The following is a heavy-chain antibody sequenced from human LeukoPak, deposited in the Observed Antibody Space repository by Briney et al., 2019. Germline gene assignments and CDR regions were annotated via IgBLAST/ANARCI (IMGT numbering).Heavy chain of an antibody. Sequence: GGSLRLSCAASGFTFSTYRMSWVRQAPGKGLEWVGFIRSKAYGGTAEYAASVKGRFTISRDDSKSIAYLQMSSLKTEDTAVYYCTSDEGEDTSYWGQGTLVTVSS. D-gene: IGHD1-26*01. J-gene: IGHJ4*02. CDR3: TSDEGEDTSY. V-gene: IGHV3-49*04. CDR2: IRSKAYGGTA. CDR1: GFTFSTYR.